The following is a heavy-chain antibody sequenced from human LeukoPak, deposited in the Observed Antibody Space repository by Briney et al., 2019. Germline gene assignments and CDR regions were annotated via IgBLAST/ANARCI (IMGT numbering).Heavy chain of an antibody. J-gene: IGHJ4*02. CDR2: IDWDDEQ. CDR3: AHSDGIITKPLLFDY. Sequence: SGPTLGKPTQTLTLTCTFSGFSLSTRGVGVNLIRQPPGKALEWLAVIDWDDEQRYSPSLKSRHTITKDTSKNQVVLIMTNMDPVDTATSPCAHSDGIITKPLLFDYWGQGTLVTVSS. CDR1: GFSLSTRGVG. V-gene: IGHV2-5*02. D-gene: IGHD1-26*01.